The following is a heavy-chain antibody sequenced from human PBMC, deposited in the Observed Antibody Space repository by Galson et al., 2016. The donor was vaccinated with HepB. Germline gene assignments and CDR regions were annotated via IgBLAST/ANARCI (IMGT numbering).Heavy chain of an antibody. V-gene: IGHV4-38-2*02. CDR2: IYHTGST. J-gene: IGHJ4*02. D-gene: IGHD3-16*01. CDR1: GYSISRAYY. CDR3: ARDGGGAYGVTSFDY. Sequence: SETLSLTCTVSGYSISRAYYWAWIRQPPGKGLEWIGNIYHTGSTYYDPSLKSRVTISVDTSKNQFSLKLSYVTAADTAVYFCARDGGGAYGVTSFDYWGQGILVTVSS.